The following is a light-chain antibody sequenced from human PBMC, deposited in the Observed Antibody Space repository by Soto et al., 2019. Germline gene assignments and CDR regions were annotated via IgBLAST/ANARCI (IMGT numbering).Light chain of an antibody. Sequence: QSALTQPASVSGSPGQSITISCTGTSSDVGGYTYVSWYQQHPGKAPKLMIYEVNNRPSGVSTRFSGSRSGNTASLTISGLQAEDEADYYCSSYTSSSTVVFGGGTKLTVL. CDR1: SSDVGGYTY. CDR3: SSYTSSSTVV. J-gene: IGLJ2*01. V-gene: IGLV2-14*01. CDR2: EVN.